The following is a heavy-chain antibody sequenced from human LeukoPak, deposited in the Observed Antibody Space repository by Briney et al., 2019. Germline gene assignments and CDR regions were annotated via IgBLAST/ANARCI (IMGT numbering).Heavy chain of an antibody. V-gene: IGHV4-34*01. CDR2: INHSGST. CDR3: ARGARSVVVPAARSWFDP. D-gene: IGHD2-2*01. J-gene: IGHJ5*02. Sequence: PETLSLSSADHGGSFSGYYWSWIRETPGKRLEWVGEINHSGSTNYNPSLRSRVTISVATSKNQFSLKLSSVTGADTAVYYCARGARSVVVPAARSWFDPWGEGTLVTVSS. CDR1: GGSFSGYY.